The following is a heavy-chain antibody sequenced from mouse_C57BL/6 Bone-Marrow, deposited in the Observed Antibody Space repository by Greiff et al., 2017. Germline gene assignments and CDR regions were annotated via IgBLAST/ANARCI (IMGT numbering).Heavy chain of an antibody. D-gene: IGHD3-2*02. J-gene: IGHJ2*01. CDR3: TTDSSGYYFDY. V-gene: IGHV14-4*01. CDR1: GFNIKDDY. CDR2: IDPENGDT. Sequence: VQLQQSGAELVRPGASVKLSCTASGFNIKDDYMHWVQQRPEQGLEWIGWIDPENGDTEYASKFQGKATITADTSSNTAYLQLSSLTSEDTAVYYCTTDSSGYYFDYWGQGTTLTVSS.